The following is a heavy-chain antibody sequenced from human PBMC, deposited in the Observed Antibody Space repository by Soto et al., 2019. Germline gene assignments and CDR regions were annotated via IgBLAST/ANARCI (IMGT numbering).Heavy chain of an antibody. CDR1: GGSISSSSYY. J-gene: IGHJ4*01. D-gene: IGHD6-19*01. Sequence: SETLSLTCTVSGGSISSSSYYWGWIRQPPGKSLEWIGTIYYHGSTYSNPSLKSRVTISVDTSNNQLSLRLRSVTAADTAIYYCARHDGFSSGWVFDYWGHGTLVTVSS. V-gene: IGHV4-39*01. CDR2: IYYHGST. CDR3: ARHDGFSSGWVFDY.